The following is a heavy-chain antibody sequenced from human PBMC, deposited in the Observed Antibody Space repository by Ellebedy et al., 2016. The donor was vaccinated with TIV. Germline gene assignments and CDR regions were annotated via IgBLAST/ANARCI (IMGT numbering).Heavy chain of an antibody. V-gene: IGHV4-39*01. J-gene: IGHJ6*02. CDR3: ARLTVTPGVADV. CDR1: GGSISSSSYY. Sequence: SETLSLTCTVSGGSISSSSYYWGWIRQSPGNGLEWIGSIYRTGSTYYNPSLESRVTISLDTSKNQFSLKLTSVTAADTAVYYCARLTVTPGVADVWGQGTMVTVSS. CDR2: IYRTGST. D-gene: IGHD4-17*01.